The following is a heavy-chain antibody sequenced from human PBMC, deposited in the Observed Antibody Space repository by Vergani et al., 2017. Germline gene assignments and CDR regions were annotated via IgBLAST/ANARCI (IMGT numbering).Heavy chain of an antibody. J-gene: IGHJ6*03. Sequence: QVQLVESGGGVVQPGRSLKVSCAASGFTFSNYGMHWVRQAPGKGLEGVAVVSYDGSNKYYADSVKGRFTISRDNSKNTLDLQMNSLRTQDTAVYYCAKAGSVTSGSLQYNFYMDVWGKGTTVTVS. CDR1: GFTFSNYG. CDR3: AKAGSVTSGSLQYNFYMDV. V-gene: IGHV3-30*18. CDR2: VSYDGSNK. D-gene: IGHD3-10*01.